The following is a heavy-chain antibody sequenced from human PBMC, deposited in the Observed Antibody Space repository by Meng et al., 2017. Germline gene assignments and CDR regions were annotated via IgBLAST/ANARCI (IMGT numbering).Heavy chain of an antibody. V-gene: IGHV3-30*01. J-gene: IGHJ4*02. CDR2: ISYDGSNK. Sequence: QVLRVESGGGVVQPGRSLRLSCAASGFTFSSYAMHWVRQAPGKGLEWVAVISYDGSNKYYADSVKGRFTISRDNSKNTLYLQMNSLRAEDTAVYYCARDRGYYYDSSGEAFGYWGQGTLVTVSS. CDR1: GFTFSSYA. CDR3: ARDRGYYYDSSGEAFGY. D-gene: IGHD3-22*01.